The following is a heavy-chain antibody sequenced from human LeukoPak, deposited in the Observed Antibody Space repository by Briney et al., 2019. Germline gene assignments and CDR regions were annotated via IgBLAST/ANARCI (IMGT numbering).Heavy chain of an antibody. CDR2: IWYDGSNK. Sequence: RGSLRLSCAASGFTFSSYGMHWVRQAPGKGLEWVAVIWYDGSNKYYADSVKGRFTISRDNSKNTLYLQMNSLRAEDTAVYYCARPADYSNYYYFDYWGQGILVTVSS. D-gene: IGHD4-11*01. V-gene: IGHV3-33*01. J-gene: IGHJ4*02. CDR1: GFTFSSYG. CDR3: ARPADYSNYYYFDY.